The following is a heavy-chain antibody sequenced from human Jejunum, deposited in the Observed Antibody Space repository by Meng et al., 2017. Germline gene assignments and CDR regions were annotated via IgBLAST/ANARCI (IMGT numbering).Heavy chain of an antibody. V-gene: IGHV3-33*01. D-gene: IGHD2-15*01. Sequence: GESLKISCAASGFTFSDYGMHWVRQAPGKGLEWVAIIWSDGNQKYYADSVKGRFTISRDNSRSTLYLEMNSLRGEDTAVYFCVRDCCSAAISPYFGHWGQGRLVTVSS. CDR1: GFTFSDYG. CDR2: IWSDGNQK. J-gene: IGHJ4*02. CDR3: VRDCCSAAISPYFGH.